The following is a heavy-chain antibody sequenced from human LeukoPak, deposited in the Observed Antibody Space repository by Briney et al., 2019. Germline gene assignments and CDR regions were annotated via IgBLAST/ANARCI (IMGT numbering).Heavy chain of an antibody. J-gene: IGHJ4*02. CDR3: ARASIAAAGLFDY. Sequence: ASVKVSCKASGYTFTSYYMHWVRQAPGQGLEWMGGIIPIFGTANYAQKFQGRVTITADESTSTAYMELSSLRSEDTAVYYCARASIAAAGLFDYWGQGTLVTVSS. D-gene: IGHD6-13*01. CDR2: IIPIFGTA. V-gene: IGHV1-69*13. CDR1: GYTFTSYY.